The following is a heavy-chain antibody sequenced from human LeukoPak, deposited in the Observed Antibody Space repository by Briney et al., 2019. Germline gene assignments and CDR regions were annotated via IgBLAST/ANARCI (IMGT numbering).Heavy chain of an antibody. V-gene: IGHV3-48*01. Sequence: GGSLRLSCAASGFTFSSHSMNWVRQAPGKGLEWVSYISSSSSTIYYADSVKGRFTISRDNSKNTLYLQMNSLRAEDTAVYYCARGHYGLDVWGQGTSVTVSS. J-gene: IGHJ6*02. CDR2: ISSSSSTI. CDR1: GFTFSSHS. CDR3: ARGHYGLDV.